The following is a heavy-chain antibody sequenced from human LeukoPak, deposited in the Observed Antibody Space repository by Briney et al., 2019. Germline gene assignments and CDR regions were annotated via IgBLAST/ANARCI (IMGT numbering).Heavy chain of an antibody. V-gene: IGHV4-59*01. CDR1: GASISNDY. J-gene: IGHJ4*02. CDR2: FYQSENT. CDR3: ARSAFGDYSFDY. D-gene: IGHD3-16*01. Sequence: SETLSLTCTVSGASISNDYWCWIRQPPGKGLEWLGCFYQSENTNYSPSLKSRVTISVDTSKNQFSLKLSSVTAADTAVYYCARSAFGDYSFDYWGQGTLVTVSS.